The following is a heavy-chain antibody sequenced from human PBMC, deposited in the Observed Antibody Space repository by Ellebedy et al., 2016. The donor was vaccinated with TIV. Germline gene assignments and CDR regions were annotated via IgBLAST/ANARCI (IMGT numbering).Heavy chain of an antibody. Sequence: GESLKISCAASGFTFNSHAMSWVRQTPPKGLEWVSAISTSGGRTYYADSVKGRFTVSRDNSKNTLYLQMNSLRAEDTAVYYCARDYASGWGQGTLVTVSS. CDR3: ARDYASG. CDR1: GFTFNSHA. D-gene: IGHD3-16*01. J-gene: IGHJ4*02. V-gene: IGHV3-23*01. CDR2: ISTSGGRT.